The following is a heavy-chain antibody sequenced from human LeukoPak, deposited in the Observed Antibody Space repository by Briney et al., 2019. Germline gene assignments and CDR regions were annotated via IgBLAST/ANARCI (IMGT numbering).Heavy chain of an antibody. Sequence: GGSLRLSCAASGFMFNNYAMHWVRQAPGKGLEWVSTVGLSAASTYFAVSVKGRFTVSRDSAKTTISLQMTSLRTDDTAVYFCVKNWGRYYFDYWGQGTLVTVSS. CDR3: VKNWGRYYFDY. D-gene: IGHD7-27*01. V-gene: IGHV3-23*01. CDR1: GFMFNNYA. J-gene: IGHJ4*02. CDR2: VGLSAAST.